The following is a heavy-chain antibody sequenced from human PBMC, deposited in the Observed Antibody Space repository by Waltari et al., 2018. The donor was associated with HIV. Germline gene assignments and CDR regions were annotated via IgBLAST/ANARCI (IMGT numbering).Heavy chain of an antibody. CDR2: ISSGSNFM. D-gene: IGHD6-19*01. V-gene: IGHV3-21*01. J-gene: IGHJ6*02. CDR1: GSTLSNFS. Sequence: EVQLVESGGGLVKSGESLRLSCTAAGSTLSNFSFNWVRQAPGKGLGWVAYISSGSNFMYYADAVKGRFTISRDNAKNSVYLQMNSLRAEDTAQYYCARSITVAGTRGLGMDVWGQGTTVTVSS. CDR3: ARSITVAGTRGLGMDV.